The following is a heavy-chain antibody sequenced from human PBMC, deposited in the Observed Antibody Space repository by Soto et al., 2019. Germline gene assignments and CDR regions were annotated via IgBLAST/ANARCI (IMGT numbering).Heavy chain of an antibody. J-gene: IGHJ4*02. CDR2: VNTDGSST. V-gene: IGHV3-74*01. D-gene: IGHD3-3*01. Sequence: PGESLKISCAASGFTFGSCWMHWVRQAPGKGLVWVSRVNTDGSSTTYADSVKGRFTISRDNAKNTVYLQMSSLRAEDTAVYYCARGEITMTFWGQGTLVTVSS. CDR1: GFTFGSCW. CDR3: ARGEITMTF.